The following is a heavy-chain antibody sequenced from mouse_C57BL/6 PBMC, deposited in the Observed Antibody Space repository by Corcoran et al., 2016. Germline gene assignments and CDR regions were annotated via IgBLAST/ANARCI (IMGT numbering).Heavy chain of an antibody. D-gene: IGHD2-1*01. V-gene: IGHV1-81*01. J-gene: IGHJ4*01. Sequence: QVQLQQSRAELAKPGASVKLSCKASGYTFTSVGISWVKQRTGQGLDWIGEIYPRSGNTYYNEKFKGKATLTADKSSSTAYMELRSLTSEDSAVYFCASGYGNQGAMDYWGQGTSVTVSS. CDR1: GYTFTSVG. CDR2: IYPRSGNT. CDR3: ASGYGNQGAMDY.